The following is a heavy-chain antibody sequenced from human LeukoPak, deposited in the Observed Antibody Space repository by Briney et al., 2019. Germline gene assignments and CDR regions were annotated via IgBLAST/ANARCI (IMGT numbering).Heavy chain of an antibody. J-gene: IGHJ4*02. Sequence: ASVKVSCKVSGYNLTELTMHWVRQAPGKGLEWMGSFDPGDGAIVYAQRFQGRVTMTEDTSTNTAYMELRSLKSEDTAVYYCAAGGFYDLLPYWGQGTLVTVSS. V-gene: IGHV1-24*01. CDR2: FDPGDGAI. CDR3: AAGGFYDLLPY. D-gene: IGHD3-3*01. CDR1: GYNLTELT.